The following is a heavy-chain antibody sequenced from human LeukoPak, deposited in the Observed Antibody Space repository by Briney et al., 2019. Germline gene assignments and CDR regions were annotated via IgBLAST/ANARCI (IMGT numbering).Heavy chain of an antibody. CDR1: GGSISSYY. CDR2: IYYSGST. V-gene: IGHV4-59*01. J-gene: IGHJ6*02. Sequence: SETLSLTCTVSGGSISSYYRSWIRQPPGKGLEWIGYIYYSGSTNYNPSLKSRVTISVDTSKNQFSLKLSSVTAADTAVYYCAREVLPYGMDVWGQGTTVTVSS. D-gene: IGHD3-10*01. CDR3: AREVLPYGMDV.